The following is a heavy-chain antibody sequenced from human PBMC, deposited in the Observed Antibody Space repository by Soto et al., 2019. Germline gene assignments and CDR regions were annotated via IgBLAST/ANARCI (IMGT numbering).Heavy chain of an antibody. J-gene: IGHJ4*02. V-gene: IGHV3-43*01. Sequence: QPVGSLRLSCAASGFTFDDYTMHWVRQAPGKGLEWVSLISWDGGSTYYADSVKGRFTISRDNSKNSLYLQMNSLRTEDTALYYCAKAIYYGDKRGGFDYWGQGTLVTVSS. CDR1: GFTFDDYT. CDR2: ISWDGGST. D-gene: IGHD4-17*01. CDR3: AKAIYYGDKRGGFDY.